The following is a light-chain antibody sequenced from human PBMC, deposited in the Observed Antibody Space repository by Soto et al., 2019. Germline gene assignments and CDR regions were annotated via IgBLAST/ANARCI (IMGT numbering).Light chain of an antibody. Sequence: QSALTQPASVSGFPGQSIAISCTGISSDVGDYTYVSWYQHHPGKAPKLMIFDVSSRPSGVSNRFSGSKSGNTASLTISGLQAEDEADYYCASKRTSTSWVFGGGTKLTVL. CDR2: DVS. CDR1: SSDVGDYTY. V-gene: IGLV2-14*03. J-gene: IGLJ2*01. CDR3: ASKRTSTSWV.